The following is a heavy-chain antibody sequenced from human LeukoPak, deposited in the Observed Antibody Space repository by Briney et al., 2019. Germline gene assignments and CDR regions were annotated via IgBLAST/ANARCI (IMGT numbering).Heavy chain of an antibody. V-gene: IGHV3-30-3*01. CDR1: GFTFSSYA. CDR3: ARAWAAAGKGVFDY. Sequence: GGSLRLSCAASGFTFSSYAMHWVRQAPGKGLEWVAVISYDGSNKYYADSVKGRFTISRDNSKNTLYLQMNGPRAEDTAVYYCARAWAAAGKGVFDYWGQGTLVTVSS. J-gene: IGHJ4*02. CDR2: ISYDGSNK. D-gene: IGHD6-13*01.